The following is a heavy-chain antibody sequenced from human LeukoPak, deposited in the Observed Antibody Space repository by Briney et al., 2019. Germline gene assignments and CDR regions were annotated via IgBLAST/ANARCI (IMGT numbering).Heavy chain of an antibody. CDR1: GYTFTNYW. V-gene: IGHV5-51*01. CDR2: IYPGDSET. J-gene: IGHJ4*02. Sequence: GESLKISCKGSGYTFTNYWIGWVRQMPGKGLEWMGIIYPGDSETRYSPSFQGQVTMSADKPISTAYLQWTSLKASDTAIYYCARGDSSTWYEYWGQGTLVTVSS. D-gene: IGHD6-13*01. CDR3: ARGDSSTWYEY.